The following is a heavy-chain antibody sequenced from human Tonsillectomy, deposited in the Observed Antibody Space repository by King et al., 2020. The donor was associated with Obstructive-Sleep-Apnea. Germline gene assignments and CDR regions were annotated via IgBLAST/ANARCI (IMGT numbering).Heavy chain of an antibody. CDR1: GGSISSYY. J-gene: IGHJ6*02. CDR2: IYYSGST. D-gene: IGHD2-15*01. CDR3: ARHGTGYCSGGSCPPYYYGMDV. V-gene: IGHV4-59*08. Sequence: QLQESGPGLVKPSETLSLTCTVSGGSISSYYWSWIRQPPGKGLEWIGYIYYSGSTNYNPSLQSRVTISVDTSKNQFSLKLSSVTAADTAVYYCARHGTGYCSGGSCPPYYYGMDVWGQGTTVTVSS.